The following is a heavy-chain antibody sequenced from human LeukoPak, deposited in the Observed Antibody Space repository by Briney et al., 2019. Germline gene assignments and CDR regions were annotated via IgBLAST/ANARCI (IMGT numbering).Heavy chain of an antibody. CDR3: TKGAVGQLPHPLYFDL. Sequence: TGGSLRLSCAASGFTFSNYWMHWVRQAPTKGLVWVSRINGDGRSTNYADSVKGRFTISRDNAKNTLYLQMNSLRVEDTAIYYCTKGAVGQLPHPLYFDLWGRGTLVTVSS. J-gene: IGHJ2*01. V-gene: IGHV3-74*01. CDR1: GFTFSNYW. CDR2: INGDGRST. D-gene: IGHD2-2*01.